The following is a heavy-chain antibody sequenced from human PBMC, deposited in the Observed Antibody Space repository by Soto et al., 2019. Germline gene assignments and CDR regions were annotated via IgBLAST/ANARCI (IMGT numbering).Heavy chain of an antibody. V-gene: IGHV3-21*01. CDR1: GFTFSSYS. CDR2: ISSSSSYI. D-gene: IGHD3-10*01. J-gene: IGHJ4*02. CDR3: ATLEILWFGELSSSFDY. Sequence: GGSLRLSCAASGFTFSSYSMNWVRQAPGKGLEWVSSISSSSSYIYYADSVKGRFTISRDNAKNSLYLQMNSLRAEDTAVYYCATLEILWFGELSSSFDYWGQGTLVTVSS.